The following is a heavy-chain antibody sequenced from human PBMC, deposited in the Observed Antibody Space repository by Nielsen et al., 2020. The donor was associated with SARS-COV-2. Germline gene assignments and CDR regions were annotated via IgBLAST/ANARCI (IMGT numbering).Heavy chain of an antibody. Sequence: SETLSLTCAVSGGSISSSNWWSWVRQPPGKGLEWIGEIYHSGSTNYNPSLKSRVTISVDKSKNQFSLKLSSVTAADTAVYYCARAELLWFGDAYYYYYMDVWGKGTTVTVSS. V-gene: IGHV4-4*02. CDR3: ARAELLWFGDAYYYYYMDV. J-gene: IGHJ6*03. CDR1: GGSISSSNW. D-gene: IGHD3-10*01. CDR2: IYHSGST.